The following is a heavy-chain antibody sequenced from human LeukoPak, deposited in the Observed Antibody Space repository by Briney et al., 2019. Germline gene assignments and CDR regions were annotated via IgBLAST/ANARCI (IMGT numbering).Heavy chain of an antibody. CDR2: IYYSGST. Sequence: SETLSLTCTVSGDSLSSSSYYWGWIRQPPGKGLEWIGNIYYSGSTCYNPSLKSRVTISVDTSKNQFSLKLSSVTAADTAVYYCARLDYNNYLDYWGQGTLVTVSS. J-gene: IGHJ4*02. CDR3: ARLDYNNYLDY. CDR1: GDSLSSSSYY. V-gene: IGHV4-39*01. D-gene: IGHD5-12*01.